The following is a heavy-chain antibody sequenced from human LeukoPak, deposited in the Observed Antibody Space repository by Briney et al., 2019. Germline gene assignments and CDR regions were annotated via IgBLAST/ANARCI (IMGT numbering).Heavy chain of an antibody. CDR3: AKDFPILSTTQNYYYYMDV. CDR1: GFTFSNAW. J-gene: IGHJ6*03. V-gene: IGHV3-15*01. CDR2: IKSKTDGGTT. Sequence: GGSLRLSCAASGFTFSNAWMSWVRQAPGKGLEWVGRIKSKTDGGTTDYAAPVKGRFTISRDDSKNTLYLQMNSLKTEDTAVYYCAKDFPILSTTQNYYYYMDVWGKGTTVTVSS. D-gene: IGHD1-14*01.